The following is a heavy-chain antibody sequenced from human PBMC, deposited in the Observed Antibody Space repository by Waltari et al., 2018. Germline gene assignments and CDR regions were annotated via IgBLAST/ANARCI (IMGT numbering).Heavy chain of an antibody. CDR3: TSDHGLSWPLD. Sequence: EVHLVESGGGLVHPGDSVRLSCAASGVMVSNNYMSWVRQPPGKGLEWVSFMYRGGETYYADSVKGRFTISRDNSKNTLDLQMNNVRAEDTAVYYCTSDHGLSWPLDWGQGTMVTVSS. CDR1: GVMVSNNY. D-gene: IGHD6-13*01. J-gene: IGHJ4*02. CDR2: MYRGGET. V-gene: IGHV3-53*01.